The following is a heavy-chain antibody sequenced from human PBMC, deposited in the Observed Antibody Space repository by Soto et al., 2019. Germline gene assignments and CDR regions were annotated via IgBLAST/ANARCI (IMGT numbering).Heavy chain of an antibody. V-gene: IGHV3-11*01. D-gene: IGHD5-12*01. CDR2: ISSSGSTI. Sequence: QVQMVESGGGLVKPGGSLRLACAASGFTFSDYYMSWIRQAPGKGLEWVSYISSSGSTIYYADSVKGRFTISRDNAKNSLYLQMNSLRAEDTAVYYCARATSGYEYYYYYYGMDVWGQGTTVTVSS. CDR3: ARATSGYEYYYYYYGMDV. CDR1: GFTFSDYY. J-gene: IGHJ6*02.